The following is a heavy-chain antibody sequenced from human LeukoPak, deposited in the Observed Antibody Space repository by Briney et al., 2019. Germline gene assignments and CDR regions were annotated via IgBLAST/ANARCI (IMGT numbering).Heavy chain of an antibody. CDR2: ISSSSSYI. CDR3: ARDLGHYDSSGLGY. Sequence: GGSLRLSCAASGFTFSSYSMNWDRQAPGKGLEWVSSISSSSSYIYYADSVKGRFTISRDNAKNSLYPQMNSLRAEDTAVYYCARDLGHYDSSGLGYWGQGTLVIVFS. V-gene: IGHV3-21*01. CDR1: GFTFSSYS. J-gene: IGHJ4*02. D-gene: IGHD3-22*01.